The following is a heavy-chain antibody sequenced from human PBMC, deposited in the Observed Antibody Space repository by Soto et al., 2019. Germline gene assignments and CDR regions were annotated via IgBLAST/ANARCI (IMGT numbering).Heavy chain of an antibody. CDR3: AKGLYCTNGVCYYYYGMDV. J-gene: IGHJ6*02. D-gene: IGHD2-8*01. Sequence: ASVKVSCKASGYTFTSYAMHWVRQAPGQRLEWMGWINAGNGNTKYSQKFQGRVTITRDTSASTAYMELSSLRSEDTAVYYCAKGLYCTNGVCYYYYGMDVWGQGTTVTVSS. CDR1: GYTFTSYA. CDR2: INAGNGNT. V-gene: IGHV1-3*01.